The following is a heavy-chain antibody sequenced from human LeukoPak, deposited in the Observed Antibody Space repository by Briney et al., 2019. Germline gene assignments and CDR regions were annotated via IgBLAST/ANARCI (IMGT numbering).Heavy chain of an antibody. V-gene: IGHV1-69*13. Sequence: ASVKVSCKASGGTFSSYAISWVRQAPGQGLEWMGGIIPIFGTANYAQKFQGRVTITADESTSTAYMELSSLRSEDTAVYYCAREGGGYSSYQSMDVWGKGTTVTVSS. CDR3: AREGGGYSSYQSMDV. D-gene: IGHD5-18*01. CDR1: GGTFSSYA. CDR2: IIPIFGTA. J-gene: IGHJ6*04.